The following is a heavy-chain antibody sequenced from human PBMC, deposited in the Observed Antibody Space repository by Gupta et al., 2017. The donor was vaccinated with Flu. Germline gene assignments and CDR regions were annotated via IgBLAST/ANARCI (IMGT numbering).Heavy chain of an antibody. D-gene: IGHD5-24*01. CDR2: IKSKTDGGTT. V-gene: IGHV3-15*01. CDR1: GFTFSTAW. J-gene: IGHJ4*02. CDR3: TTDLEMATAEFDY. Sequence: EVQLVESGGGLVKPGGSLRLSCAASGFTFSTAWMSWVRQAPGKGLEWVGRIKSKTDGGTTDYAAPVKGRFTISRDDSKNTLYLQMNSLKTEDTAVYYCTTDLEMATAEFDYWGQGTLVTVSS.